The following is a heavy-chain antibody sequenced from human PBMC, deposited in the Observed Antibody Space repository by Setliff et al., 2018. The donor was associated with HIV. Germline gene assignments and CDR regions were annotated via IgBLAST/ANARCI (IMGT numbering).Heavy chain of an antibody. V-gene: IGHV4-34*01. Sequence: SETLSLTCAVYGGPSSGYWSWVRQSPGKGLEWIGEINHSGSTNYNPSLKSRVTISIDTSKNQISLKLSSVTAADTAVYYCAREGDGAVAGGDDAFDIWGQGTMVTVSS. CDR3: AREGDGAVAGGDDAFDI. CDR1: GGPSSGY. D-gene: IGHD6-19*01. J-gene: IGHJ3*02. CDR2: INHSGST.